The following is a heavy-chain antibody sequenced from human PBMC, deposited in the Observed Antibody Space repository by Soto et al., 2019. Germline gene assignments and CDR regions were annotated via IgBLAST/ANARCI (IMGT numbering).Heavy chain of an antibody. CDR1: GGSISSSSYS. CDR2: IYYSGST. CDR3: GRQPGHCGSTTCFGYYSVDV. V-gene: IGHV4-39*01. D-gene: IGHD2-2*01. J-gene: IGHJ6*02. Sequence: QLQLQESGPRLVKPSETLSLTCSVPGGSISSSSYSWGWIRQPPGKGLEWIGTIYYSGSTHYNPSLWGRVAISADTPKNQLSLRLSSVTAADTAVYYCGRQPGHCGSTTCFGYYSVDVWGQGTTVTVS.